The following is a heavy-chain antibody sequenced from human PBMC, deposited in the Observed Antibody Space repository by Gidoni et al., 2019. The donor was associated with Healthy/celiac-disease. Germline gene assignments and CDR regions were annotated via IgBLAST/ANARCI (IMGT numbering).Heavy chain of an antibody. CDR3: TTEGGLRSMDY. Sequence: EVQLVESGGGLVKPGGSLRLSCEAAGFACSTAWMSWVRQAPGKGLECGGRVKSKPDGGTTASSAPVTCRFTISRDDSKNTLYLQVNSLKTEDTAVYYCTTEGGLRSMDYWGQGTLVTFSS. CDR1: GFACSTAW. J-gene: IGHJ4*02. D-gene: IGHD4-17*01. CDR2: VKSKPDGGTT. V-gene: IGHV3-15*01.